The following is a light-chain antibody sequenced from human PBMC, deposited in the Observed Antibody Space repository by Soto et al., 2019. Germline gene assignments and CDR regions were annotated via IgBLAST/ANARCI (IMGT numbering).Light chain of an antibody. V-gene: IGLV1-44*01. CDR2: GNN. CDR1: SSNIGSNP. J-gene: IGLJ1*01. Sequence: QSVLTQPPSASGTPGQRVTISCSGSSSNIGSNPVNWYQQLPGTAPKLLIYGNNQRPSGVPDRFSGSESGTSASLAISGLQSEDEAEYYCAAWDDSLNGPYVFGTGTKLTVL. CDR3: AAWDDSLNGPYV.